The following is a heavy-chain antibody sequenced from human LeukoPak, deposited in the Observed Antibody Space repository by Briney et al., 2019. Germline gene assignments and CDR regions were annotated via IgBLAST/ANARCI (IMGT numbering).Heavy chain of an antibody. Sequence: GGSLRLSCAASGFTFSSYSMNWVRQAPGKGLEWVSSISSSSSSYIYYADSVKGRFTISRDNAKNSLYLQMNSLRAEDTAVYYCAKDGGNWYDSRGDYLMRSYMDVWGKGTTVTVSS. D-gene: IGHD3-16*01. V-gene: IGHV3-21*01. CDR2: ISSSSSSYI. CDR3: AKDGGNWYDSRGDYLMRSYMDV. CDR1: GFTFSSYS. J-gene: IGHJ6*03.